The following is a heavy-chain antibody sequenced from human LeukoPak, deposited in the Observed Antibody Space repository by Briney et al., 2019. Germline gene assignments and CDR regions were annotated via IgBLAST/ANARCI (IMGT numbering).Heavy chain of an antibody. Sequence: PGGSLRLSCVGSGFTFSTYWMHWVRQAPGRGLVWVSGINTDGSTTSYADSVKGRFTISRDNAKNTLYLQMSSLRAEDTAVNYCAKESGYDVDLDYWGQGALVTVSS. J-gene: IGHJ4*02. CDR1: GFTFSTYW. D-gene: IGHD5-12*01. CDR3: AKESGYDVDLDY. CDR2: INTDGSTT. V-gene: IGHV3-74*01.